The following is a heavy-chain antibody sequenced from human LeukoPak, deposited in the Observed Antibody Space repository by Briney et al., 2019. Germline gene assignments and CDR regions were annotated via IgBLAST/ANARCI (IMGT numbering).Heavy chain of an antibody. V-gene: IGHV4-59*11. CDR1: GGSISNHY. Sequence: SETLSLTCTVSGGSISNHYCNWIRQSPGKELEWIGYVHYSRGTNYNPSLKSRVTISLDTSKNQFFLQLSSVTAADTAVYHCASGQGWLTNHWGRGTLVAVSS. CDR3: ASGQGWLTNH. J-gene: IGHJ5*02. D-gene: IGHD5-12*01. CDR2: VHYSRGT.